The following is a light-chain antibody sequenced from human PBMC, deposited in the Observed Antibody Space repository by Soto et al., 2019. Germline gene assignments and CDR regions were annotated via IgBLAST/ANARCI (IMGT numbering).Light chain of an antibody. Sequence: EIVMTQSPATLSVSPGERATLSCRASQSVSSNLAWYQQKPGQAPRLLIYDASTRATCIPARFSGSGSGTEFTLTISSLQSEDFAVYYCQQYNDWPPKYTFGQGTKLEIK. CDR3: QQYNDWPPKYT. V-gene: IGKV3-15*01. CDR1: QSVSSN. CDR2: DAS. J-gene: IGKJ2*01.